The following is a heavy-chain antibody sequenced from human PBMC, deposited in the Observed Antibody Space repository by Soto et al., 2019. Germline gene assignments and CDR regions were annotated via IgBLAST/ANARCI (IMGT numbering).Heavy chain of an antibody. J-gene: IGHJ4*02. D-gene: IGHD3-3*01. CDR1: GGSISSSSYY. V-gene: IGHV4-39*01. CDR2: IYYSGST. CDR3: AGSIFGVVIIQTGFDY. Sequence: SETLSLTCTVSGGSISSSSYYWGWIRQPPGKGLEWIGSIYYSGSTYYNPSLKSRVTISVDTSKNQFSLKLSSVTAADTAVYYCAGSIFGVVIIQTGFDYWGQGTLVTVSS.